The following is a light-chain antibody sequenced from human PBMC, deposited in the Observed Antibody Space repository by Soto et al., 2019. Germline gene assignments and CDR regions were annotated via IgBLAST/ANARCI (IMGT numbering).Light chain of an antibody. CDR1: QTISSW. V-gene: IGKV1-5*01. Sequence: DIQMTQSPSTLSGSVGDRVTITCRASQTISSWLAWYQQKPGKAPKCLMYGASILHSGVPSRFSGSGSGTEFTLTISSLQPEDFATYYCLQYNSYPRTFDPGTKVDIK. CDR2: GAS. J-gene: IGKJ1*01. CDR3: LQYNSYPRT.